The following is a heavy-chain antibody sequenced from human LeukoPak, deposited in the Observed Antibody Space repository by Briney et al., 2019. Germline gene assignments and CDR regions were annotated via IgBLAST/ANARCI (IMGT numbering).Heavy chain of an antibody. J-gene: IGHJ6*03. V-gene: IGHV3-30*04. Sequence: PGRSLRLSCAASGFTFSSYAMHWVRQAPGKGLEWVAVIPYDGSNKYYADSVKGRFTISRDNSKNTLYLQMNSLRAEDTAVYYCARDPKPLQRSSSSWYYYYYYYMDVWGKGTTVTVSS. D-gene: IGHD6-13*01. CDR1: GFTFSSYA. CDR3: ARDPKPLQRSSSSWYYYYYYYMDV. CDR2: IPYDGSNK.